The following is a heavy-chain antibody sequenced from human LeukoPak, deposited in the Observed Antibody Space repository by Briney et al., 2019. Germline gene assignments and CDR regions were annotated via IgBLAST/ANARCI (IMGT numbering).Heavy chain of an antibody. V-gene: IGHV3-53*01. J-gene: IGHJ4*02. CDR2: IYTGGST. Sequence: PGGSLRLPCAASGFSFGSNYMSWVRQAPGKWLEWVSVIYTGGSTSYANSVKGRFTISRDNSKNTLYLQMNSLRAEDTAVYYCARGFSGVTAPQNWGQGTLVTVSS. D-gene: IGHD2-21*02. CDR3: ARGFSGVTAPQN. CDR1: GFSFGSNY.